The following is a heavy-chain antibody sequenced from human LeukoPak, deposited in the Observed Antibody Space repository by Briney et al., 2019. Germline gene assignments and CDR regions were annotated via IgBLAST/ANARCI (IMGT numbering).Heavy chain of an antibody. CDR3: ARQETSSYNGAFDI. CDR1: GFTFSSYS. V-gene: IGHV3-48*04. Sequence: GRSLRLSCAASGFTFSSYSMNWVRQAPGKGLEWVSYISSSSSTIYYADSVKGRFTISRDNAENSLYLQMNSLRADDTAVYHCARQETSSYNGAFDIWGQGTMVTVSS. CDR2: ISSSSSTI. D-gene: IGHD1-26*01. J-gene: IGHJ3*02.